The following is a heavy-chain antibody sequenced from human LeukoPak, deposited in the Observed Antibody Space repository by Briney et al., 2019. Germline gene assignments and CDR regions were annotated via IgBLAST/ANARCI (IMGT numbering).Heavy chain of an antibody. D-gene: IGHD2-21*01. Sequence: SGGSLRLSCAASGFTFSSYAMSWVRQAPGKGLEWVSSISGSGGSTYYADSVKGHFTISRDNSKNTLNLQMNSLRAENTAVYYCARDPDWAQQPDYWGQGTLVTVSS. V-gene: IGHV3-23*01. CDR3: ARDPDWAQQPDY. CDR2: ISGSGGST. J-gene: IGHJ4*02. CDR1: GFTFSSYA.